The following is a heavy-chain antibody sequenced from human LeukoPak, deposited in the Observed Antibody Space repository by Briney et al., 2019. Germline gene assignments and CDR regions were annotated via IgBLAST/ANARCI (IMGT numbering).Heavy chain of an antibody. CDR1: GYSISSGYY. J-gene: IGHJ4*02. Sequence: SETLSLTCTVSGYSISSGYYWGWIRQPPGTGLEWIGSIYHSGSTYYNPSLKSRVTISVDTSKNQFSLKLSSVTAADTAVYYCASLTTVTSFDYWGQGTLVTVSS. V-gene: IGHV4-38-2*02. CDR2: IYHSGST. D-gene: IGHD4-17*01. CDR3: ASLTTVTSFDY.